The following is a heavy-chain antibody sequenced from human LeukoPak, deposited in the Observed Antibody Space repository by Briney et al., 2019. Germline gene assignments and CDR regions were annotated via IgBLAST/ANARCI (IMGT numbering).Heavy chain of an antibody. Sequence: ASVKVSCKASGYTFTSYDINWVRQATGQGREWMGWMNPNSGNTGYAQKFQGRVTMTRNTSISTAYMELSSLRSEDTAVYYCARVCGSWYDDHYYYYMDVWGKGTTVTESS. D-gene: IGHD6-13*01. V-gene: IGHV1-8*01. CDR1: GYTFTSYD. CDR2: MNPNSGNT. J-gene: IGHJ6*03. CDR3: ARVCGSWYDDHYYYYMDV.